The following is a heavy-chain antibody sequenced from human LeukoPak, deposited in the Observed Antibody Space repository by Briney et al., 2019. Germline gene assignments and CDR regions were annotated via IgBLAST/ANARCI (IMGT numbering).Heavy chain of an antibody. J-gene: IGHJ1*01. CDR1: DVSISTDY. D-gene: IGHD2-21*02. Sequence: SETLSLTCAVSDVSISTDYWSWLRQPPGKGLEWIGYKSGAGRDLYNPSLRGCVTISVDASENQFSLSLRSVTAADTAMYYCARTTRVTPNGRAEYFEDWGQGILVIVSS. CDR3: ARTTRVTPNGRAEYFED. CDR2: KSGAGRD. V-gene: IGHV4-59*03.